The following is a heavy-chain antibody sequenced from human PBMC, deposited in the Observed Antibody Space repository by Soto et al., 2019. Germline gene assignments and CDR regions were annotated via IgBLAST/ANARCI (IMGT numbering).Heavy chain of an antibody. V-gene: IGHV1-69*12. CDR1: GGTFRTAA. CDR2: IMPVFRTP. D-gene: IGHD2-8*01. J-gene: IGHJ6*02. Sequence: QVHLEQSGAEVKKPGSSVKVSCKASGGTFRTAAVSWVRQAPGQGLEWLGGIMPVFRTPDYAQKFQGRVTITADESTSTAYRELSGLRSYDTAVYYCARDNDRPQLGGNYYYILDVWGQGTTITVSS. CDR3: ARDNDRPQLGGNYYYILDV.